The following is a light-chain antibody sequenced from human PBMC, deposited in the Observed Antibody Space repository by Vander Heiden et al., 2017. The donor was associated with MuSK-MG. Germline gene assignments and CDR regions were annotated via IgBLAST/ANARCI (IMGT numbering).Light chain of an antibody. V-gene: IGLV1-40*01. Sequence: QSVLTQPPSVSGAPGQRVTISCTGSSSNIGAGYDVHWYQQLPGTAPKRLIYGNSNRPSGVPDRFAGSKAGTSDSLAIHGLQAEDEADYYCQSYDSSLSGSVFGGGTKLTVL. CDR2: GNS. J-gene: IGLJ2*01. CDR1: SSNIGAGYD. CDR3: QSYDSSLSGSV.